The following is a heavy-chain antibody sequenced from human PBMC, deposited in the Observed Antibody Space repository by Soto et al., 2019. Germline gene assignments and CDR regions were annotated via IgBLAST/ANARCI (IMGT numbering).Heavy chain of an antibody. CDR2: IYPGDSDT. J-gene: IGHJ5*02. Sequence: GESLKISCKGSGYSFTIYWIGWVRQMPGKGLEWMGIIYPGDSDTRYSPSFQGQVTISADKSISTAYLQWSSLKASDTAMYYCXRTIMVRGGGPYNWFGPWGQGTLVTVSS. CDR3: XRTIMVRGGGPYNWFGP. CDR1: GYSFTIYW. D-gene: IGHD3-10*01. V-gene: IGHV5-51*01.